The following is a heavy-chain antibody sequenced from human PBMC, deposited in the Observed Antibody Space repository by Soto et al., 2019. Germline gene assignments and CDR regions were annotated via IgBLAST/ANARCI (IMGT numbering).Heavy chain of an antibody. V-gene: IGHV3-30*18. CDR3: AKALATVTTGWVYYYYGMDV. CDR2: ISYDGSNK. Sequence: QVQLVESGGGVVQPGRSLRLSCAASGFTFSSYGMHWVRQAPGKGLEWVAVISYDGSNKYYADSVKGRFTISRDNSKNTLYLQMNSLRAEDTAVYYCAKALATVTTGWVYYYYGMDVWGQGTTVTVSS. CDR1: GFTFSSYG. D-gene: IGHD4-17*01. J-gene: IGHJ6*02.